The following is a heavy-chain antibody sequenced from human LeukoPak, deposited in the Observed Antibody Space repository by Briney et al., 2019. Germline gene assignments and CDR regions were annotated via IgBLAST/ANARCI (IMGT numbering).Heavy chain of an antibody. CDR2: IYTSGST. V-gene: IGHV4-4*07. CDR3: ARVRYYGSGSYNWFDP. Sequence: SETLSLTCTVSGGSISSYYWSWIRQSAGKGLEWIGRIYTSGSTNYNPSLKSRVTMSVDTSKNQFSLKLSSVTAADTAVYYCARVRYYGSGSYNWFDPWGQGTLVTVSS. D-gene: IGHD3-10*01. CDR1: GGSISSYY. J-gene: IGHJ5*02.